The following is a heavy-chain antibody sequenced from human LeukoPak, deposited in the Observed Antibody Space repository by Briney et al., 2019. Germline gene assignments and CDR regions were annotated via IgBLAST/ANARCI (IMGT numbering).Heavy chain of an antibody. CDR2: IYYSGST. D-gene: IGHD2-2*01. Sequence: SETLSLTCTVSGGSISTYYWSWIRQPPGRGLEWIGYIYYSGSTNYNPSLKSRVTISVDTSKNQFSLKLSSVTAADTAVYYCARRLTQYDCFDPWGQGILVTVSS. J-gene: IGHJ5*02. CDR1: GGSISTYY. CDR3: ARRLTQYDCFDP. V-gene: IGHV4-59*01.